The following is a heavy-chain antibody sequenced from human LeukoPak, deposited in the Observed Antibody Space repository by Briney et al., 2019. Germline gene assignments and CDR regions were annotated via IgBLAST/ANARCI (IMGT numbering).Heavy chain of an antibody. CDR1: GGSISSYY. V-gene: IGHV4-59*08. Sequence: PSETLSLTCTVSGGSISSYYWSWIRQPPGKGLEWIGYIYYSGSTNYNPSLKSRVTTSVDTSKNQFSLKLSSVTAADTAVYYCARHRSRYSSGPSLGYWGQGTLVTVSS. CDR2: IYYSGST. CDR3: ARHRSRYSSGPSLGY. J-gene: IGHJ4*02. D-gene: IGHD6-19*01.